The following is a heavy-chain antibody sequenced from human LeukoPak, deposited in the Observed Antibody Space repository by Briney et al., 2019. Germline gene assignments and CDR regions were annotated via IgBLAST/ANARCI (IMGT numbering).Heavy chain of an antibody. J-gene: IGHJ4*02. D-gene: IGHD5-12*01. Sequence: SVKVSCKASGYTFTNYGISWVRQAPGQGLEWMGWISAYNGNTNYAQKLQGRVTMTTDTSTSTAYMELRSLRSDDTAVYYCARVEYSGYDFDYWGQGTLVTVSS. CDR1: GYTFTNYG. V-gene: IGHV1-18*01. CDR3: ARVEYSGYDFDY. CDR2: ISAYNGNT.